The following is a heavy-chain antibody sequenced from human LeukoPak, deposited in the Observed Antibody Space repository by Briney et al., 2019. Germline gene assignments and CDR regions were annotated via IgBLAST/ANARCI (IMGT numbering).Heavy chain of an antibody. J-gene: IGHJ4*02. Sequence: GGSLRLSCTASGFTFGDYAMSWVRQAPGKGLEWVGFIRSKAYGGTTEYAASVKGRFTISRDDSKSIAYLQMNSLKTEDTAVYYCTRAGSSGWYYYFDYWGQGTLVTVSP. V-gene: IGHV3-49*04. CDR2: IRSKAYGGTT. CDR3: TRAGSSGWYYYFDY. D-gene: IGHD6-19*01. CDR1: GFTFGDYA.